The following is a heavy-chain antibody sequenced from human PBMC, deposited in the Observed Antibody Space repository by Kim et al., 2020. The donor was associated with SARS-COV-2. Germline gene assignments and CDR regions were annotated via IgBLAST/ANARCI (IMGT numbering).Heavy chain of an antibody. CDR1: GYTFTGYY. D-gene: IGHD5-18*01. V-gene: IGHV1-2*06. CDR3: ARGSYDPATRPHSYPYYYGMDV. CDR2: INPDSGGT. Sequence: ASVKVSCKASGYTFTGYYMHWVRQAPGQGLEWMGRINPDSGGTNYAQKFQGRVTMTRDTSISTAYMELSRLRSDDTAVYYCARGSYDPATRPHSYPYYYGMDVWGQGTTVTVSS. J-gene: IGHJ6*02.